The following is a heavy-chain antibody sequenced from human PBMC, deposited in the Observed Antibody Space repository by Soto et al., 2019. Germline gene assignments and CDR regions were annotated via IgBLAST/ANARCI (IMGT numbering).Heavy chain of an antibody. CDR2: ISAYNGNT. Sequence: ASVKVSCKASGYTFASYGISWVRQAPGQGLEWMGWISAYNGNTNYAQKLQGRVTMTTDTSTSTAYMELRSLRSDDTAVYYCGRGGGYYDFWSGYYKTHYYYYCMDVWGKGTTVTVSS. D-gene: IGHD3-3*01. CDR3: GRGGGYYDFWSGYYKTHYYYYCMDV. CDR1: GYTFASYG. V-gene: IGHV1-18*01. J-gene: IGHJ6*03.